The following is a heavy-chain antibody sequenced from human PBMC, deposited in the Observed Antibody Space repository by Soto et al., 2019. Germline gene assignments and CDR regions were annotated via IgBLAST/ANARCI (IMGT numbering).Heavy chain of an antibody. V-gene: IGHV1-18*04. CDR2: ISAYNGNT. CDR3: AGDTSKYSYASRGYPLEAFDI. CDR1: GYTFTSYG. J-gene: IGHJ3*02. Sequence: ASVKVSCKASGYTFTSYGISWVRQAPGQGLEWMGWISAYNGNTNYAQKLQGRVTMTTDTSTSTAYMELRSLRSDDTAVYYCAGDTSKYSYASRGYPLEAFDIWGQGTMVTVSS. D-gene: IGHD3-22*01.